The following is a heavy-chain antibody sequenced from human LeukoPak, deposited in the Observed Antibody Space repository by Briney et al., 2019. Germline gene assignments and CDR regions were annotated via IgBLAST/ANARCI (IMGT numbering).Heavy chain of an antibody. Sequence: GGSLRLSCSASGFTFRSYEMNWVRQAPGKDLEWISYISGSDSTMYYADSVKGRFTISRDNAKNSLYLQMKSLRAEDTAVYYCARGGSRGSFDYWGQGTLVTVSS. J-gene: IGHJ4*02. CDR2: ISGSDSTM. D-gene: IGHD3-10*01. CDR3: ARGGSRGSFDY. V-gene: IGHV3-48*03. CDR1: GFTFRSYE.